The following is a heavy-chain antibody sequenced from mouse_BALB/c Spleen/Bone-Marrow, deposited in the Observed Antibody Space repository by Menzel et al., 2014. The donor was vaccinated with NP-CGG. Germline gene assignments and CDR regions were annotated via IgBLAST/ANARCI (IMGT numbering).Heavy chain of an antibody. D-gene: IGHD2-4*01. J-gene: IGHJ2*01. CDR1: GFNIKDTY. Sequence: DVQLVESGAELVKPGGSVKLSCTASGFNIKDTYMHWVKQRPEQGLEWIGRIDPANGNTKYDPKFQGKATITADTSSNTAYLQLSSLTSEDTAVYYCALYYDYDVGYWGQGTTLTVSS. V-gene: IGHV14-3*02. CDR2: IDPANGNT. CDR3: ALYYDYDVGY.